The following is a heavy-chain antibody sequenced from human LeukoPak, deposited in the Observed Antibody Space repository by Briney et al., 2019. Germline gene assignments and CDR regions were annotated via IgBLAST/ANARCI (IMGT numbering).Heavy chain of an antibody. V-gene: IGHV3-21*01. J-gene: IGHJ6*02. D-gene: IGHD6-19*01. Sequence: GGSLRLSCAASGFTLSSYSMNWVRQAPGKGLEWVSSISSGSTYLYYADSVKGRFTISRDNAKNSLYLQMNTLGVEDTAVYYCARISSNGRYYYYYPLDVWGQGTTVTVSS. CDR1: GFTLSSYS. CDR3: ARISSNGRYYYYYPLDV. CDR2: ISSGSTYL.